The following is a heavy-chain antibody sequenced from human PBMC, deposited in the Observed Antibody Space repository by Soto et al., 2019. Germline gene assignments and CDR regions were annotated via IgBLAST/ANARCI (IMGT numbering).Heavy chain of an antibody. J-gene: IGHJ3*01. Sequence: GGSLRLSCAASGFTVSSHYMSWVRQTPGKGLEWVSILYASDSTFYADSVEGRFTISRDNSKNTVYLQLNSLRAEDTAVYYCATTVTRLIAFDVWGQGTMVTVSS. D-gene: IGHD4-17*01. V-gene: IGHV3-53*01. CDR3: ATTVTRLIAFDV. CDR2: LYASDST. CDR1: GFTVSSHY.